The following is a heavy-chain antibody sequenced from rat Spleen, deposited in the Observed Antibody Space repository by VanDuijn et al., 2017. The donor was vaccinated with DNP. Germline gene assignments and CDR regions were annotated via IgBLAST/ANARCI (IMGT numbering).Heavy chain of an antibody. CDR1: GFSLTSYG. CDR3: ATLTH. J-gene: IGHJ2*01. CDR2: ISSGGST. D-gene: IGHD1-4*01. Sequence: QVQLKESGPGLVQPSQTLSLTCTVSGFSLTSYGVSWVRQPPGKGLEWIAAISSGGSTYYNSALKSRLSISRDTSKSQVLLKMNSLQTEDTAMYFCATLTHWGQGVMVTVSS. V-gene: IGHV2S12*01.